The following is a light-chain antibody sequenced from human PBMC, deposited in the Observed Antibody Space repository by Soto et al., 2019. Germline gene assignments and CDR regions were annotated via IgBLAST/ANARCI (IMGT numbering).Light chain of an antibody. Sequence: EIVMTQSPATLSVSPGERATLTCRASQSVGSDLAWYQQKPGQAPRLLIYGTSSRATGISDRFSGSGAGTEFTLTISSLQSEDFAVYYCQQYNNWPKTFGQGTKVDI. CDR1: QSVGSD. CDR3: QQYNNWPKT. CDR2: GTS. V-gene: IGKV3D-15*01. J-gene: IGKJ1*01.